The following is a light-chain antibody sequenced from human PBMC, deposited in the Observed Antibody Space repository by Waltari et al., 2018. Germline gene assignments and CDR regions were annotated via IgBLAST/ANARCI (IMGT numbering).Light chain of an antibody. V-gene: IGLV2-8*01. CDR3: SSFAGSNNYV. CDR2: EVT. J-gene: IGLJ1*01. Sequence: HSALTQPPSASGSPGQSVTISCTGTSSDVGGSDYVSWYQQHPGKAPKLIISEVTKRPSGVPDRFSGSKSGNTASLTVSGLQADDEADYYCSSFAGSNNYVFGTGTKVTVL. CDR1: SSDVGGSDY.